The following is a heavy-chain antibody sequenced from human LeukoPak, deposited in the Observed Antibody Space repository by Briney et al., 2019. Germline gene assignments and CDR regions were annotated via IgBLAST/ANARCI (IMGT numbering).Heavy chain of an antibody. D-gene: IGHD6-13*01. CDR1: GGTFSSYA. CDR2: IIPIFGTA. J-gene: IGHJ4*02. V-gene: IGHV1-69*05. Sequence: ASVKVSCKASGGTFSSYAISWVRQAPGQGLEWMGGIIPIFGTANYAQKFQGRATITTDESTSTAYMELSSLRSEDTAVYYCARVGGRIAAAGTDLLGYFDYWGQGTLVTVSS. CDR3: ARVGGRIAAAGTDLLGYFDY.